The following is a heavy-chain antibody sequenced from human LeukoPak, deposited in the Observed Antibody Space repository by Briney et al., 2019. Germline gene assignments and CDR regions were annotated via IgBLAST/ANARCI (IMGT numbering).Heavy chain of an antibody. D-gene: IGHD4-17*01. Sequence: SETLSLTCTVSGGSISSYYWSWIRQPAGKGLEWIGRIYSTGSTNYNPSLKSRITISVDTSKNQFSLKLSSVTAADTAVYYCARVDYGDFVFDYWGQGTLVTVSS. J-gene: IGHJ4*02. CDR1: GGSISSYY. CDR2: IYSTGST. CDR3: ARVDYGDFVFDY. V-gene: IGHV4-4*07.